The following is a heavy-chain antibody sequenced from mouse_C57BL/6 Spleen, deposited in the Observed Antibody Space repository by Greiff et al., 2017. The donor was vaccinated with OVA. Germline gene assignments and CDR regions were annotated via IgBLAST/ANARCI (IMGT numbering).Heavy chain of an antibody. CDR1: GYTFTSYW. Sequence: QVQLQQPGAELVKPGASVKLSCKASGYTFTSYWMHWVKQRPGQGLEWIGMIHPNSGSTNYNEKFKSKATLTVDKSSSTAYMQLSSLTSEDSAVYYCERHGSSYNAMDYWGQGTSVTVSS. V-gene: IGHV1-64*01. CDR3: ERHGSSYNAMDY. J-gene: IGHJ4*01. CDR2: IHPNSGST. D-gene: IGHD1-1*01.